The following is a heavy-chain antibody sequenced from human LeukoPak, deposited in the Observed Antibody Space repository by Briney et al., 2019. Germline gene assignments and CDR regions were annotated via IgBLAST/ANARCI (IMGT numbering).Heavy chain of an antibody. CDR2: IYHSGNT. CDR1: GYSITSGYY. V-gene: IGHV4-38-2*02. D-gene: IGHD2-15*01. Sequence: SETLSLTCTVSGYSITSGYYWAWIRQSPGKGLEWIGSIYHSGNTYYNPSLKSRVIILVDASKNQFSLQLGSVTPTDTAVYYCARAGYCSGVSCYSAVPGKYWGQGALVTVSS. CDR3: ARAGYCSGVSCYSAVPGKY. J-gene: IGHJ4*02.